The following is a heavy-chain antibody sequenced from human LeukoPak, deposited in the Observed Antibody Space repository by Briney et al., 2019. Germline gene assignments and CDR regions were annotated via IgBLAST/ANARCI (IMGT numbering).Heavy chain of an antibody. Sequence: GGSLRLSCAASGFTFSSYGMSWVRQAPGKGLEWVSAISGSGGSTYYADSVKGRFTISRDNSKNTLYLQMNSLRAEDTAVYYCATSGYSSSWYLTFDYWGQGTLVTVSS. D-gene: IGHD6-13*01. J-gene: IGHJ4*02. CDR3: ATSGYSSSWYLTFDY. CDR2: ISGSGGST. CDR1: GFTFSSYG. V-gene: IGHV3-23*01.